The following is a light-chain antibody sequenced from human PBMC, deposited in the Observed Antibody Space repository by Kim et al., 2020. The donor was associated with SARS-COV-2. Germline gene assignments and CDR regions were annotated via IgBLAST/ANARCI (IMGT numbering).Light chain of an antibody. CDR2: DTN. CDR1: NSNIGNHF. Sequence: GQTVTISCSGNNSNIGNHFVSWSQYVPGTAPKLVIYDTNKRPSGIPDRFSGYRVGTSATLDITGLQTGDEADYYCGTWDSSLSAVVFGGGTQLTVL. V-gene: IGLV1-51*01. J-gene: IGLJ2*01. CDR3: GTWDSSLSAVV.